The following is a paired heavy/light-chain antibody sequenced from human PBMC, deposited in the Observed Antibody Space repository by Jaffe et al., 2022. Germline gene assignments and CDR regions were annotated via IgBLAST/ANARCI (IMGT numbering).Light chain of an antibody. Sequence: QSVLTQPPSASGTPGQRVTISCSGSSSNIGTNYVYWYQQLPGTAPKLLIYRNNQRPSGVPDRFSGSKSGTSASLAISGLRSEDEADYYCAAWDDSLRGYYVFGTGTKVTVL. J-gene: IGLJ1*01. CDR3: AAWDDSLRGYYV. CDR1: SSNIGTNY. V-gene: IGLV1-47*01. CDR2: RNN.
Heavy chain of an antibody. D-gene: IGHD2-15*01. V-gene: IGHV4-61*02. J-gene: IGHJ6*03. CDR2: MSTSGST. CDR1: GGSISSGSYY. CDR3: ARAIEGGGYCSGSSCFYYYYYMDV. Sequence: QVQLQESGPGLVKPSQTLSLTCTVSGGSISSGSYYWSWIRQPAGKGLEWIGRMSTSGSTNYNPSLKSRITISVDTSKNQFSLKLSSVTAADTAVYYCARAIEGGGYCSGSSCFYYYYYMDVWGKGTTVTVSS.